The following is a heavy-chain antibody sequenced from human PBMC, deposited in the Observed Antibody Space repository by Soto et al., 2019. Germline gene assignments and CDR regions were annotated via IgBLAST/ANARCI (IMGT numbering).Heavy chain of an antibody. V-gene: IGHV3-72*01. D-gene: IGHD3-22*01. CDR1: GFTFSDHY. J-gene: IGHJ3*02. CDR2: TRNKANSYTT. Sequence: EVQLVESGGGLVQPGGSLRLSCAASGFTFSDHYMDWVRQAPGKGLEWVGRTRNKANSYTTEYAASVKGRFTISSDDSNDFLYLQVTYVNLDNAAVCYCVILGRHDVSCCYYCLAAFDIWGQGTMVTVST. CDR3: VILGRHDVSCCYYCLAAFDI.